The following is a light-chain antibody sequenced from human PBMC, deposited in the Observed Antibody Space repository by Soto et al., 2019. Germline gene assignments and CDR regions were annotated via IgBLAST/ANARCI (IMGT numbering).Light chain of an antibody. CDR2: GAF. Sequence: EIVLTQSPGTLSLSPGERATLSCRASQSVSSSYLAWYQQKPGQAPRLLIYGAFSRATGIPDRFSGSGSGTDFTLTISRLEPEDFAVYYCQQYGGSPPLTFGGGTKVEIK. V-gene: IGKV3-20*01. CDR3: QQYGGSPPLT. J-gene: IGKJ4*01. CDR1: QSVSSSY.